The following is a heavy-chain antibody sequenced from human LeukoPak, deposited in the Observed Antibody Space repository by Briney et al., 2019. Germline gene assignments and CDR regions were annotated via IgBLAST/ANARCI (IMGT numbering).Heavy chain of an antibody. CDR3: AREFGYYDSSGSYSGGNYFDY. CDR1: GGTFSSYA. J-gene: IGHJ4*02. Sequence: ASVKVSCKASGGTFSSYAISWVRQAPGQGLEWMGRIIPILGIANYAQKFQGRVTITADKSTSTAYMELSSLRSEDTAVYYCAREFGYYDSSGSYSGGNYFDYWGQGTLVTVSS. V-gene: IGHV1-69*04. D-gene: IGHD3-22*01. CDR2: IIPILGIA.